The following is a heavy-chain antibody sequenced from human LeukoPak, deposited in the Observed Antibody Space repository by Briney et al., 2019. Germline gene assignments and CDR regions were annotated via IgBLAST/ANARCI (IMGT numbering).Heavy chain of an antibody. V-gene: IGHV4-39*07. CDR3: ARVIKYSSSWYQYYFDY. Sequence: TSETLSLTCSVSGGSISSSVHYWAWIRQPPGKGLEWIAFIYYSGSTYYDPSLKSRVTISVDTSKNQFSLKLSSVTAADTAVYYCARVIKYSSSWYQYYFDYWGQGTLVTVSS. D-gene: IGHD6-13*01. CDR1: GGSISSSVHY. CDR2: IYYSGST. J-gene: IGHJ4*02.